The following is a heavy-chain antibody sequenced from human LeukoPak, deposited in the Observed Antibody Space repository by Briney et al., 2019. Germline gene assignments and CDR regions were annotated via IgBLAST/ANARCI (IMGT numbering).Heavy chain of an antibody. CDR2: IRYDGTNK. J-gene: IGHJ1*01. D-gene: IGHD5-18*01. CDR1: GFTFSNYG. Sequence: PGRSLRLSCAAYGFTFSNYGIHWVRQAPGKGLEWVAVIRYDGTNKYYADSVKGRFTISRDNAKKTLYLQMNSLIAEDTAVYYCARDASDTAMFGYFQRWGQGTVVTVSS. CDR3: ARDASDTAMFGYFQR. V-gene: IGHV3-33*01.